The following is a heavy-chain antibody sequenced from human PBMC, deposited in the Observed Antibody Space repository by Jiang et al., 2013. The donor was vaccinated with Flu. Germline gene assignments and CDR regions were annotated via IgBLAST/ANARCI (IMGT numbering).Heavy chain of an antibody. CDR1: GYTLTSYD. CDR2: MNPYNGNT. CDR3: ARGGRSANQLPGMDV. V-gene: IGHV1-8*01. J-gene: IGHJ6*02. D-gene: IGHD2-2*01. Sequence: GAEVKEPGASVKVSCKSSGYTLTSYDINWVRQATGQGLEWVGWMNPYNGNTGYAREFLGRVTMTRNTSISTAYMELRSLRSEDTAVYYCARGGRSANQLPGMDVWGQGTTVTVSS.